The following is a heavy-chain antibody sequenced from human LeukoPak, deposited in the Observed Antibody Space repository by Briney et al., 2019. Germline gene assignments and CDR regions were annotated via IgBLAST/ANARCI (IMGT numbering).Heavy chain of an antibody. CDR1: GFTFSSYS. Sequence: GGSLRFSCAASGFTFSSYSMNWVRQAPGKGLEWVSSISSSSSYIYYADSVKGRFTISRDNAKNSLYLQMNSLRAEDTAVYYCARGMATISYYYYGMDVWGQGTTVTVSS. CDR2: ISSSSSYI. D-gene: IGHD5-24*01. CDR3: ARGMATISYYYYGMDV. J-gene: IGHJ6*02. V-gene: IGHV3-21*01.